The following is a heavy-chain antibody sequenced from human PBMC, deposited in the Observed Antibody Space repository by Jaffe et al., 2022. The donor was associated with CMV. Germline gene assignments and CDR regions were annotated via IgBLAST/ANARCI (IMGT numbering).Heavy chain of an antibody. J-gene: IGHJ3*02. D-gene: IGHD2-15*01. CDR1: GGSISSYY. CDR2: IYYSGST. V-gene: IGHV4-59*01. Sequence: QVQLQESGPGLVKPSETLSLTCTVSGGSISSYYWSWIRQPPGKGLEWIGYIYYSGSTNYNPSLKSRVTISVDTSKNQFSLKLSSVTAADTAVYYCARVVGRGAFDIWGQGTMVTVSS. CDR3: ARVVGRGAFDI.